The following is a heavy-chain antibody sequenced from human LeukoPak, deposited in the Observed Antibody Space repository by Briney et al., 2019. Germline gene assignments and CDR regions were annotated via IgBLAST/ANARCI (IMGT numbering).Heavy chain of an antibody. CDR1: GFTFSSYA. V-gene: IGHV3-23*01. Sequence: GGSLRLSCAASGFTFSSYAMSWVRQAPGKGLEWVSAISGSGGSTYYADSVKGRFTISRDNSKNTLYLQMNSLRAEDTAVYYCARGYSSSWYVGDYWGQGTLVTVSS. CDR3: ARGYSSSWYVGDY. J-gene: IGHJ4*02. CDR2: ISGSGGST. D-gene: IGHD6-13*01.